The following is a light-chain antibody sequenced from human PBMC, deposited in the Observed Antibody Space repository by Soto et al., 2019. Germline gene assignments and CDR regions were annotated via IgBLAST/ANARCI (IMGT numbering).Light chain of an antibody. J-gene: IGKJ3*01. CDR2: AAS. CDR3: QKYSSVPV. V-gene: IGKV1-27*01. Sequence: DIQMTQSPTSLSASVGDRVSITCRASQGIRNYVAWYQQIPGKAPKLLIYAASTLQSGVPSRFSGSGSGTDFTLTIHGLQPEDVATYSCQKYSSVPVFGPGTKVEIK. CDR1: QGIRNY.